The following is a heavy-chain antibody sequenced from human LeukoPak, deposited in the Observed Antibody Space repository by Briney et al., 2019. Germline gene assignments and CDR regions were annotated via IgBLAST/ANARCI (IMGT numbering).Heavy chain of an antibody. J-gene: IGHJ5*02. D-gene: IGHD4-17*01. CDR1: AGSLSSGDYY. V-gene: IGHV4-30-4*01. CDR2: IYYSGST. Sequence: SETLSLTCTVSAGSLSSGDYYWSWIRQPPGKGLEWIGYIYYSGSTYYNPSLKSRVTISVDTSKNQFSLKLSSVTAADTAVYYCATYYGDYVGWFDPWGQGTLVTVSS. CDR3: ATYYGDYVGWFDP.